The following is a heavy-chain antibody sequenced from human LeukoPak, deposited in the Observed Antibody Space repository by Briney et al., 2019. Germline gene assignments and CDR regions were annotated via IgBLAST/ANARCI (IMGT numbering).Heavy chain of an antibody. D-gene: IGHD1-14*01. CDR2: ISSSGSTI. V-gene: IGHV3-48*03. CDR3: ARGVEPLAANTLAY. CDR1: GFTFSSYE. J-gene: IGHJ4*02. Sequence: GGSLRLSCAASGFTFSSYEMNWVRQAPGKGLEWVSYISSSGSTIYYADSVKGRFTISRDNAKNSLYLQMNSLRADDTAVYYCARGVEPLAANTLAYWGQGTLVTVSS.